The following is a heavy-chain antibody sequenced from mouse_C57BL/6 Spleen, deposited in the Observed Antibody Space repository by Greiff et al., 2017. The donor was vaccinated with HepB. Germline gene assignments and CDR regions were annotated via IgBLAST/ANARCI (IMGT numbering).Heavy chain of an antibody. Sequence: VQLQQSGAELVRPGASVKLSCTASGFNIKDDYMHWVKQRPEQGLEWIGWIDPENGDTEYASKFQGKATITADTSSNTACLQLSSLTSEDTAVYYCTSPLATVLAPPFAYWGQGTLVTVSA. CDR3: TSPLATVLAPPFAY. J-gene: IGHJ3*01. CDR1: GFNIKDDY. V-gene: IGHV14-4*01. CDR2: IDPENGDT. D-gene: IGHD1-1*01.